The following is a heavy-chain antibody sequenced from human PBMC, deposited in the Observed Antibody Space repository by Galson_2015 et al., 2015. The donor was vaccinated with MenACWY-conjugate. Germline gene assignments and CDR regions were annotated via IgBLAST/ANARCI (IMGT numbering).Heavy chain of an antibody. V-gene: IGHV1-2*06. CDR2: LTPHSGGT. J-gene: IGHJ6*03. CDR1: GYTFTGFY. CDR3: ARGYAGGHMDV. D-gene: IGHD2-2*01. Sequence: SVKVSCKASGYTFTGFYLHWVRQAPGQGLEWMGRLTPHSGGTDYAQKFQGRATMSRDMSINTAYMELSSLRFDDAAIYYCARGYAGGHMDVWGEGTTV.